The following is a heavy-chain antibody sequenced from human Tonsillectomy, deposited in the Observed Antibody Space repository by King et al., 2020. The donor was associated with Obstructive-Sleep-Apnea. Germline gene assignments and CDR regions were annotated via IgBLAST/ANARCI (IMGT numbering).Heavy chain of an antibody. CDR3: ARASTGWYNY. D-gene: IGHD6-19*01. J-gene: IGHJ4*02. Sequence: VQLVESGPEVKKPGASVKVSCTASGYTFSSYGITWVRQAPGQGPELVGWVSAYNGYTQYAQKFQGRVTLTADTSTSTVYMDLTSLKPDDTAMYYCARASTGWYNYWGQGTLVTVSS. CDR1: GYTFSSYG. CDR2: VSAYNGYT. V-gene: IGHV1-18*04.